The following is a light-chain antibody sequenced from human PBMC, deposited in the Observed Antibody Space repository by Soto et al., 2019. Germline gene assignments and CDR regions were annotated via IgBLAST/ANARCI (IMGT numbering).Light chain of an antibody. V-gene: IGLV2-14*01. Sequence: QSVLTQPASVSGSPGQSITISCTGTSSDVGGYNYVSWYQQHPGKAPKLMIYEVSNRPSGVSNRFSGSKSGNTASLTISGHPAGDAADYYCRSYTSSSTMVFGGGTKLTVL. CDR3: RSYTSSSTMV. J-gene: IGLJ2*01. CDR2: EVS. CDR1: SSDVGGYNY.